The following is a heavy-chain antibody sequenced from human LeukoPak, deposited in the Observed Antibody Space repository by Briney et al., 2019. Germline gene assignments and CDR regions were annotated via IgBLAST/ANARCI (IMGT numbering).Heavy chain of an antibody. J-gene: IGHJ4*02. D-gene: IGHD1-1*01. CDR3: ARDSRQLGLDY. CDR1: GGSISSGGYY. Sequence: SETLSLTCTVSGGSISSGGYYWSWIRQHPGKGLEWIGYIYYSGSTYYNPSLKSRVAISVDTSENQISLKLISVTAADTAVYYCARDSRQLGLDYWGQGTLVTVSS. CDR2: IYYSGST. V-gene: IGHV4-31*03.